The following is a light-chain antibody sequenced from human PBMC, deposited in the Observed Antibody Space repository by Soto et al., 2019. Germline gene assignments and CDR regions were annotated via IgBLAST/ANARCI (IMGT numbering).Light chain of an antibody. CDR2: GAS. V-gene: IGKV3-15*01. J-gene: IGKJ3*01. CDR3: QQYTTWPEA. Sequence: EIVMTQSPATLSVSPGERATLSCRASQSVSRNLAWYQQKPGQAPRLLIYGASTRASGIPARFSGSGSGTQFTLPISSLQSEDFAVYYCQQYTTWPEAFGPGTKVEIK. CDR1: QSVSRN.